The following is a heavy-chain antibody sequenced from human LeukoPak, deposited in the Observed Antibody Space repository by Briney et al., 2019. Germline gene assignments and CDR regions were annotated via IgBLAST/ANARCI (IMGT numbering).Heavy chain of an antibody. D-gene: IGHD2-15*01. CDR3: ARFILYHGAFDF. CDR2: ISYDGSNK. CDR1: GFTFSSYA. V-gene: IGHV3-30-3*01. Sequence: GGSLSLSCTASGFTFSSYAMHWVRQAPGKGLEWVAVISYDGSNKYYADSVKGRFTISRDNAKNSLDLQLNSLRDEDTAVYYCARFILYHGAFDFWGQGTMVTVSS. J-gene: IGHJ3*01.